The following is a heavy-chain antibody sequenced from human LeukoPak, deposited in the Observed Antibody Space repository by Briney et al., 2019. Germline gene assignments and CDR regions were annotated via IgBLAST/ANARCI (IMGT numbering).Heavy chain of an antibody. CDR1: GGSFSGYY. Sequence: PSETLSLTCAVYGGSFSGYYWSWIRQPPGKGLEWIGEINHSGSTNYNPSLKSRVTISVDTSKNQFSLKLSSVTAADTAVYYCVRHGIAVAAKEGYFQHWGQGTLVTVSS. CDR2: INHSGST. V-gene: IGHV4-34*01. D-gene: IGHD6-19*01. CDR3: VRHGIAVAAKEGYFQH. J-gene: IGHJ1*01.